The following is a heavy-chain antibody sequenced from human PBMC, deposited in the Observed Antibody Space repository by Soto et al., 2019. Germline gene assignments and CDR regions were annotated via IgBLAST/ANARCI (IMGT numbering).Heavy chain of an antibody. J-gene: IGHJ4*02. D-gene: IGHD1-26*01. CDR3: AIDTGSYFEV. V-gene: IGHV1-69*01. CDR1: GGTFRRHA. CDR2: IIPIYGTP. Sequence: QVQLVQSGAGVKKSGSSVKLSCKASGGTFRRHAFSWVRQAPGLGLEWMGGIIPIYGTPDYVQKFQGRITITADESTSTGFMELSSLRSDDTAVYYCAIDTGSYFEVWGQGAQVTVSS.